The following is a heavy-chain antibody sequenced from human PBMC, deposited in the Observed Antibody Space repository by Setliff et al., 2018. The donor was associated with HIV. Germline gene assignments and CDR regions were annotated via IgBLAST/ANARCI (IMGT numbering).Heavy chain of an antibody. J-gene: IGHJ4*02. Sequence: PGGSLRLSCAASGITVSSNYMSWVRQAPGKGLEWVSVIYSGGSTYYANSVKGRFTISRDNSKTMVFLRMNSLRPEDSAMYYCVRGETYAHWPKGDYWGQGTLVTVSS. CDR3: VRGETYAHWPKGDY. CDR1: GITVSSNY. CDR2: IYSGGST. V-gene: IGHV3-53*01. D-gene: IGHD3-16*01.